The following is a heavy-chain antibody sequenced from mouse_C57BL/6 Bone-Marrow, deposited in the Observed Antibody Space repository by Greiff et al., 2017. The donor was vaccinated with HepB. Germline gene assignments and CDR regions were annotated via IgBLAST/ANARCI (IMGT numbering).Heavy chain of an antibody. CDR3: ARGMDYDGAWFAD. CDR1: GYTFTSYW. CDR2: IHPNSGST. J-gene: IGHJ3*01. D-gene: IGHD2-4*01. V-gene: IGHV1-64*01. Sequence: VQLQQPGAELVKPGASVKLSCKASGYTFTSYWMHWVKQRPGQGLEWIGMIHPNSGSTNYNEKFKSKATLTVDKSSSTAYMQLSSLTSEDSAVYYCARGMDYDGAWFADWGQGTLVTVSA.